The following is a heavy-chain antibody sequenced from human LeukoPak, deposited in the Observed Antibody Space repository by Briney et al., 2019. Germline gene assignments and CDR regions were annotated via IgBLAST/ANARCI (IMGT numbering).Heavy chain of an antibody. Sequence: GGSLRLSCEASGFTFSGYAMSWVRQAPGKGLGGVSAIIGSGGSTYYADSVKGRFTISRDNSKNTLYLQMNSLRAEDTAVYYCAKETVVTPNWFDPWGQGTLVTVSS. D-gene: IGHD4-23*01. CDR1: GFTFSGYA. J-gene: IGHJ5*02. CDR2: IIGSGGST. V-gene: IGHV3-23*01. CDR3: AKETVVTPNWFDP.